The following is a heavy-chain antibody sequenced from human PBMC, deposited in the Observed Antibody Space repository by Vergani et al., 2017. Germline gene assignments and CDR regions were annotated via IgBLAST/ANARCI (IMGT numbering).Heavy chain of an antibody. D-gene: IGHD6-13*01. CDR1: GFSLSTSRMC. J-gene: IGHJ6*02. CDR3: ARSRIAAAGLGYYDGMDV. CDR2: IDWDDDK. Sequence: QVTLRESGPALVKPTQTLTLTCTFSGFSLSTSRMCVSWIRQPPGKALEWLARIDWDDDKYYSTSLKTRLTISKDTSKNQVVLTMTNMDPVDTATYYCARSRIAAAGLGYYDGMDVWGQGTTVTVSS. V-gene: IGHV2-70*15.